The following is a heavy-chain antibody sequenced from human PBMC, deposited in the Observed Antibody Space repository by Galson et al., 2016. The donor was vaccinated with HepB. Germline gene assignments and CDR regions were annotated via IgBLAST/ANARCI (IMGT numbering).Heavy chain of an antibody. CDR3: AVALSPPNDYGHPYYIDS. J-gene: IGHJ4*02. V-gene: IGHV1-8*01. CDR1: GYLFNSYD. CDR2: MKPRSGNT. D-gene: IGHD4-17*01. Sequence: SVKVSCKASGYLFNSYDINWMRQATGQGLEWMGWMKPRSGNTVYAQKFQGRVTMTRETSITTAYLELTSLSPEDTAVYFCAVALSPPNDYGHPYYIDSWGQGTLVTVSS.